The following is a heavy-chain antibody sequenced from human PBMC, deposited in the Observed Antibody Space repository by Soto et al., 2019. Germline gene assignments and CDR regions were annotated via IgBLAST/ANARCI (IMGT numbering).Heavy chain of an antibody. CDR3: ARDGRQTGIVKN. V-gene: IGHV3-21*01. D-gene: IGHD1-1*01. CDR2: ISSSSSYI. CDR1: GFTFSSYS. J-gene: IGHJ4*02. Sequence: WGSLRLSCAASGFTFSSYSMNWVRQAPGKGLEWVSSISSSSSYIYYADSVKGRFTISRDNAKNSLYLQMNSLRAEDTAVYYCARDGRQTGIVKNWGQGTLVTVSS.